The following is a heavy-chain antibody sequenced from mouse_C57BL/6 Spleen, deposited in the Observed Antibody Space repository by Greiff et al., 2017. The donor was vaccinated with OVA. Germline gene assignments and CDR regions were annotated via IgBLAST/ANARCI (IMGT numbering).Heavy chain of an antibody. CDR3: ARHGGDYDVDY. CDR2: ISGGGGNT. Sequence: EVKLVESGGGLVKPGGSLKLSYAASGFTFSSYTMSWVRQTPEKRLEWVATISGGGGNTYYPDSVKGRFTISRDNAKNTLYLQMSRLRSEDTALYYCARHGGDYDVDYWGQGTTLTVSS. V-gene: IGHV5-9*01. D-gene: IGHD2-4*01. CDR1: GFTFSSYT. J-gene: IGHJ2*01.